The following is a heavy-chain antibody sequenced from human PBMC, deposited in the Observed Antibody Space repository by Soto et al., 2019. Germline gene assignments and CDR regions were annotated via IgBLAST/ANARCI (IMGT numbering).Heavy chain of an antibody. Sequence: QVQLQESGPRVVKPSETLSLTCTVSGGSMPNYYWSWIRQPPGKGLEWIGYIYYRGSTNYNPSLKCRVTISVYTSKNQFSLKLSSVTAADTAVYYCARDHGPTGTVDYWGQGTLVTVSS. D-gene: IGHD1-1*01. CDR3: ARDHGPTGTVDY. CDR2: IYYRGST. CDR1: GGSMPNYY. J-gene: IGHJ4*02. V-gene: IGHV4-59*01.